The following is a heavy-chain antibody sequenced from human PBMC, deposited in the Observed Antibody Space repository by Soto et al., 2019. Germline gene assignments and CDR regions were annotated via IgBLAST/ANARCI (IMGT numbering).Heavy chain of an antibody. D-gene: IGHD2-21*01. V-gene: IGHV4-59*01. CDR1: GGSISTYY. CDR3: ASEGAGRAPINI. J-gene: IGHJ3*02. CDR2: VSYLGNT. Sequence: NPSETLSLTCNISGGSISTYYWTWIRQSPGKGLEWIGYVSYLGNTNYNPSLKSRVTISVDTPKNQFSLNLGAVTAADTAMYYCASEGAGRAPINIWGPVTMVTVSS.